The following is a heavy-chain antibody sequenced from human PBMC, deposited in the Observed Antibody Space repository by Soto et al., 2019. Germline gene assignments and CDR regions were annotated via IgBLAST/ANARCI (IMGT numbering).Heavy chain of an antibody. CDR2: ISAYNGNT. CDR3: ARNGETYSNYFAYYYGMYV. V-gene: IGHV1-18*01. J-gene: IGHJ6*02. Sequence: ASVKVSCKASGYTFTSYGISWVRQAPGQGLEWMGWISAYNGNTNYAQKLQGRVTMTTDTSTSTAYMELRSLRSDDTAVYFCARNGETYSNYFAYYYGMYVWGQGTTVTVSS. D-gene: IGHD4-4*01. CDR1: GYTFTSYG.